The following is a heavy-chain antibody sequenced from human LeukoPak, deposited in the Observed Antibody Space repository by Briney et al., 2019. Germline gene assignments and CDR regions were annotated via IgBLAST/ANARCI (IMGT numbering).Heavy chain of an antibody. Sequence: PSETLSLTCTVSGXSISSYYWSWIRQPPGKGLEWIGYIYYSGSTNYNPSLKGRVTISVDTSKNQFSLKLSSMTAADTAVYYCARGEIAAAFDYWGQGTLVTVSS. D-gene: IGHD6-13*01. CDR1: GXSISSYY. CDR3: ARGEIAAAFDY. V-gene: IGHV4-59*01. J-gene: IGHJ4*02. CDR2: IYYSGST.